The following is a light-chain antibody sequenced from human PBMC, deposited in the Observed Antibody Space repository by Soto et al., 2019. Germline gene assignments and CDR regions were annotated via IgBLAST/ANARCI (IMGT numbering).Light chain of an antibody. J-gene: IGLJ1*01. V-gene: IGLV2-14*01. CDR2: KVS. CDR3: TSYTSISLYV. Sequence: QSVLTQPASVSGSPGQSITISCTGTSSDVGGYNYVSWYQQHPGKAPKLMIYKVSNRPSGVSNRFSGSKSGNTASLTISGLQAVDEADYYCTSYTSISLYVFGTGTKV. CDR1: SSDVGGYNY.